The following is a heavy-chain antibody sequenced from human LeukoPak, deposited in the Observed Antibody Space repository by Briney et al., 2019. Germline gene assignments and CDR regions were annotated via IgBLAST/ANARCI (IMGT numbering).Heavy chain of an antibody. CDR3: ARDNWGSLDY. CDR2: IYHSGST. Sequence: SSGTLSLTCAVSGGSISSSNWWSWVRQPPGKGLEWIGEIYHSGSTNYNPSLKSRVTISVDTSENRFSLKLTSVTAADTAVYYCARDNWGSLDYWGQGTLVTVSS. CDR1: GGSISSSNW. D-gene: IGHD7-27*01. V-gene: IGHV4-4*02. J-gene: IGHJ4*02.